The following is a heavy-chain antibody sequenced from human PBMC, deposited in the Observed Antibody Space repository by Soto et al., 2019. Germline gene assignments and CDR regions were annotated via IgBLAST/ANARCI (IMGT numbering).Heavy chain of an antibody. CDR2: IYYSGST. V-gene: IGHV4-59*01. J-gene: IGHJ3*02. Sequence: SETLCLTCAVSGGSISSYYWSWIRQPPGKGLEWIGYIYYSGSTNYNPSLKSRVTISVDTSKNQFSLKLSSVTAADTAVYYCARRYGSAFDIWGQGTMVTVSS. CDR3: ARRYGSAFDI. CDR1: GGSISSYY. D-gene: IGHD3-10*01.